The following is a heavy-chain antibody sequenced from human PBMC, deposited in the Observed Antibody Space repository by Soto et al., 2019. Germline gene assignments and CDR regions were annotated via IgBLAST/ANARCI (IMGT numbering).Heavy chain of an antibody. CDR3: AKDGGYCISTSCSFYYYYYGMDV. Sequence: GGSLRLSCAASGFTFRSYGMHWVRQAPGKGLEWVAVISYDGSNKYYADSVKGRFTISRDNSKNTLYLQMNSLRAEDTAVYYCAKDGGYCISTSCSFYYYYYGMDVWGQGTTVTVSS. CDR1: GFTFRSYG. D-gene: IGHD2-2*01. J-gene: IGHJ6*02. V-gene: IGHV3-30*18. CDR2: ISYDGSNK.